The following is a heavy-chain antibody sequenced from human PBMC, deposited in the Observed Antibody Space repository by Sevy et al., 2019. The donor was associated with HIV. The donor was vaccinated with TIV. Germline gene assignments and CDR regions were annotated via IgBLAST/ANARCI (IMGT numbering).Heavy chain of an antibody. D-gene: IGHD6-6*01. J-gene: IGHJ5*02. Sequence: SETLSLTCTVSGGSISSYYWSWIRQPAGKGLEWIGGIYTSGSTNYNPSLKSRVTMSVDTSKNQFSLKLSSVTAADTAVYYCAGGPLIAARYNWFDPWGQGTLVTVSS. CDR3: AGGPLIAARYNWFDP. CDR2: IYTSGST. V-gene: IGHV4-4*07. CDR1: GGSISSYY.